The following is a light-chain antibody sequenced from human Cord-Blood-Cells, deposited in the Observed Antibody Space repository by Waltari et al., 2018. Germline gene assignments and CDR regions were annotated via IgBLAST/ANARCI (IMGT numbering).Light chain of an antibody. CDR2: DVS. J-gene: IGLJ3*02. CDR1: SSDVGGYNY. CDR3: SSYTSSSTPWV. V-gene: IGLV2-14*01. Sequence: QSALTQPASVSGSPGQSIPISCTGTSSDVGGYNYVSWYQQHPGKAPKLMIYDVSNRPSGVSNRCSGSKSGNTASLTISGLQAEDEADYYCSSYTSSSTPWVFGGGTKLTVL.